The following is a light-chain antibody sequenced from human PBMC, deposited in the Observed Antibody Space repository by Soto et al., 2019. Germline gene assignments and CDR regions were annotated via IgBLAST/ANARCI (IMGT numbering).Light chain of an antibody. V-gene: IGLV2-11*01. CDR2: DVT. CDR3: CSYAGTYTLV. Sequence: QSVLTQPASVSGSPGQSITISCTGTSSDVGGYNYVSWYQQYPGKAPKLMIYDVTKRPSGVPHRFSGSKSGNTASLTISGLQAEDEADYYCCSYAGTYTLVFGGGTKLTVL. CDR1: SSDVGGYNY. J-gene: IGLJ3*02.